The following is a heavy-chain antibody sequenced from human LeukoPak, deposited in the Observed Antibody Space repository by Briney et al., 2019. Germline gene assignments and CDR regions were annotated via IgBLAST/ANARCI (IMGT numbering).Heavy chain of an antibody. CDR1: GGSVRRGNYH. CDR2: IYTSGTT. D-gene: IGHD6-6*01. Sequence: PSQTLSLTCTVSGGSVRRGNYHWTWIRQPAGSGLEWIGRIYTSGTTDYNPSLRTRVTTSVDASRNQFSLNLSSVTAADTAVYYCARWSGSVTARNYYYYMDVWGEGTTVTVSS. J-gene: IGHJ6*03. CDR3: ARWSGSVTARNYYYYMDV. V-gene: IGHV4-61*02.